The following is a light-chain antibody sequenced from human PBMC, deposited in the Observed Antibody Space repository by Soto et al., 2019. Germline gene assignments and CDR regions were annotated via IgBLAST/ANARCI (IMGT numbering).Light chain of an antibody. Sequence: QSALTQPASVSGSPGQSITIAWTVTSSDVGGYNYVSWYQQHPGKAPKLMIYEVSNRPSGVSNRFSGSKSGNTASLTISGLQAEDEADYYCSSYTSSSTLVFGGGTKLTVL. V-gene: IGLV2-14*01. CDR2: EVS. CDR3: SSYTSSSTLV. J-gene: IGLJ2*01. CDR1: SSDVGGYNY.